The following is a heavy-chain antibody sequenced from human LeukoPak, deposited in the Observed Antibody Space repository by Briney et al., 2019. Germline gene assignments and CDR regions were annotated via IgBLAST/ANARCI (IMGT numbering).Heavy chain of an antibody. CDR1: GGSFSGYY. Sequence: SETLSLTCAVYGGSFSGYYWSWIRQPPGKGLEWIGYIYYSGSTNYNPSLKSRVTISVDTSKNQFSLKLSSVTAADTAVYYCARLSPGYSSGRGDYWGQGTLVTVSS. J-gene: IGHJ4*02. CDR2: IYYSGST. D-gene: IGHD6-19*01. V-gene: IGHV4-59*08. CDR3: ARLSPGYSSGRGDY.